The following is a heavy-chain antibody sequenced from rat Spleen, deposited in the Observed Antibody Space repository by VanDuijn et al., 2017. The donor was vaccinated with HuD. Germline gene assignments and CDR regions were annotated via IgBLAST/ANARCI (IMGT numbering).Heavy chain of an antibody. CDR3: ARGKDWFAY. Sequence: EVQLVESGGGLVQPGRSLKLSCAASGFTFSDYYMAWVRQAPKKGLEWVASISYEGSSTYYGDSVKGRFTISRDNAKNTLYLQMDSLGSEDTATYYCARGKDWFAYWGQGTLVTVSS. J-gene: IGHJ3*01. V-gene: IGHV5-22*01. CDR2: ISYEGSST. CDR1: GFTFSDYY.